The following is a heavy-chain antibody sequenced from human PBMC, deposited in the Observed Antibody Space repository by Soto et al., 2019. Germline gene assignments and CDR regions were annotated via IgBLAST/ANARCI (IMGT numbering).Heavy chain of an antibody. D-gene: IGHD3-22*01. CDR3: ARDYRRYYDSSGYSIDY. Sequence: GGSLRLSCAASGFTFSSYWMHRVRQAPGKGLVWVSRINSDGSSTSYADSVKGRFTISRDNAKNTLYLQMNSLRAEDTAVYYCARDYRRYYDSSGYSIDYWGQGTLVTVSS. V-gene: IGHV3-74*01. CDR1: GFTFSSYW. J-gene: IGHJ4*02. CDR2: INSDGSST.